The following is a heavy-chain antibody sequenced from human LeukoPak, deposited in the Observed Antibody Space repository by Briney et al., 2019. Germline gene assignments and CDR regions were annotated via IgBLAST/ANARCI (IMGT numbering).Heavy chain of an antibody. Sequence: PSETLSLTCTVSGGSISSYYWSWIRQPPGKGLEWIGYIYTSGSTNYNPSLKSRVTISVDTSKNQFSLKLSSVTAADTAVYYCARHPTIRFLEWLVDVWGKGTTVTVSS. CDR3: ARHPTIRFLEWLVDV. D-gene: IGHD3-3*01. CDR2: IYTSGST. J-gene: IGHJ6*04. CDR1: GGSISSYY. V-gene: IGHV4-4*09.